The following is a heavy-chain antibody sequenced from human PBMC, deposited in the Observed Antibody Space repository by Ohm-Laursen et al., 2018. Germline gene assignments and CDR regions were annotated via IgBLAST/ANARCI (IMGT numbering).Heavy chain of an antibody. CDR1: GFTFSSYA. Sequence: SLRLSCTASGFTFSSYAMSWVRQAPGKGLEWVSAISGSGGSTYYADSVKGRFTISRDNAKNSLYLQMNSLRAEDTALYYCTKDATIVAYYFDYWGQGTLVTVSS. CDR3: TKDATIVAYYFDY. J-gene: IGHJ4*02. CDR2: ISGSGGST. V-gene: IGHV3-23*01. D-gene: IGHD2-21*01.